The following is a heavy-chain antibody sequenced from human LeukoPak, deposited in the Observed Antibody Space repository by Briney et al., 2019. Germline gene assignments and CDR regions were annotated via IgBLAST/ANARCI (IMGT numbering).Heavy chain of an antibody. J-gene: IGHJ6*02. V-gene: IGHV3-48*04. CDR2: ISSSSGTI. Sequence: GGSLRLSCAASGFTFSSYSMNWVRQAPGKGLEWVSYISSSSGTIYYAGSVKGRFTISRDNARRSLYLQMKSLSAEDTAVYYCARDSSGWYGPTPFYYYYGMDVWGQGTTVTVSS. CDR1: GFTFSSYS. D-gene: IGHD6-19*01. CDR3: ARDSSGWYGPTPFYYYYGMDV.